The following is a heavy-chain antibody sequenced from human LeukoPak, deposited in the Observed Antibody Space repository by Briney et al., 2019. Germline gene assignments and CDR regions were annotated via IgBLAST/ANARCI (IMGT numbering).Heavy chain of an antibody. Sequence: GGSLRLSCAASGFTFSSYSMNWVRQAPGKGLEWVSSISSSSSYIHYADSVKGRFTISRDNAKNSLYLQMNSLRAEDTAVYYCARDRVAAALFDYWGQGTLVTVSS. J-gene: IGHJ4*02. V-gene: IGHV3-21*01. D-gene: IGHD6-13*01. CDR3: ARDRVAAALFDY. CDR1: GFTFSSYS. CDR2: ISSSSSYI.